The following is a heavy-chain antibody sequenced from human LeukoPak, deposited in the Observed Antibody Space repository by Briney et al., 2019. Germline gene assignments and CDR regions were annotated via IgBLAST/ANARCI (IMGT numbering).Heavy chain of an antibody. CDR3: ARRLTQYDCFDP. D-gene: IGHD2-2*01. CDR2: TYYRSTWYN. V-gene: IGHV6-1*01. Sequence: SQTLSLTCAISGDSVSSKSAAWNWIRQSPSRGLEWLGRTYYRSTWYNDYAVSVRGRITVNPDTSKNQFSLHLNSVTPEDTAVYYCARRLTQYDCFDPWGQGILVTVSS. CDR1: GDSVSSKSAA. J-gene: IGHJ5*02.